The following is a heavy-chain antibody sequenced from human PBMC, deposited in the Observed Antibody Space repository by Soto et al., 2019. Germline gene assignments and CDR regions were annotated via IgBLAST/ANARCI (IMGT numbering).Heavy chain of an antibody. CDR2: IFYNGNT. V-gene: IGHV4-59*01. CDR1: GGSISNYY. CDR3: ARDPWLRYGMDV. J-gene: IGHJ6*02. Sequence: SETLSLTCTVSGGSISNYYWSWFRQPPGKGLEWIGYIFYNGNTQYNPSLKSRVAIFVDTSKNQLSLRLTSVSAADTAVYYCARDPWLRYGMDVWGQGTTVTVSS. D-gene: IGHD5-12*01.